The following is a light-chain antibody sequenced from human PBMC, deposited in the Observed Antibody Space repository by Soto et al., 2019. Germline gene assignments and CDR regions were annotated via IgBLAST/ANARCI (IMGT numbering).Light chain of an antibody. V-gene: IGKV3-20*01. J-gene: IGKJ1*01. CDR1: QSVSSSY. CDR2: GAS. CDR3: QQYGSSPA. Sequence: ELGLTQSPGPLSLSPGERATLSCRASQSVSSSYLAWYQQKPGQAPRLLIYGASSRATGIPDRFSGSGSGTDFTLTISRLEPEDFAVYYCQQYGSSPAFGQGTKVDIK.